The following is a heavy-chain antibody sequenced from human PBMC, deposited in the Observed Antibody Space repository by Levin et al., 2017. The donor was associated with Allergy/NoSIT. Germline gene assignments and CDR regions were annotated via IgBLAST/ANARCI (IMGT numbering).Heavy chain of an antibody. CDR2: IIPIFGTA. CDR3: ASAYYDFWSGYYTYFDY. V-gene: IGHV1-69*06. J-gene: IGHJ4*02. Sequence: ASVKVSCKASGGTFSSYAISWVRQAPGQGLEWMGGIIPIFGTANYAQKFQGRVTITADKSTSTAYMELSSLRSEDTAVYYCASAYYDFWSGYYTYFDYWGQGTLVTVSS. D-gene: IGHD3-3*01. CDR1: GGTFSSYA.